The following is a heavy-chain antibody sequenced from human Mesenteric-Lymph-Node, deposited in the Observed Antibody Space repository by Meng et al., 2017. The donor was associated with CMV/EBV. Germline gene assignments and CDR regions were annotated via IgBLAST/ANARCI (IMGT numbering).Heavy chain of an antibody. V-gene: IGHV3-7*01. Sequence: GESLMIPWAASGFTFRSYWMSWVRPAPGKGLEWVANLKQDGGEKYDVDTVKGRFTISRDNAKNSLYLLMNSLRAEDTALYYCARLTYVVAGFWTGSPPYYFDSWGQGALVTVSS. CDR2: LKQDGGEK. CDR3: ARLTYVVAGFWTGSPPYYFDS. D-gene: IGHD3/OR15-3a*01. J-gene: IGHJ4*02. CDR1: GFTFRSYW.